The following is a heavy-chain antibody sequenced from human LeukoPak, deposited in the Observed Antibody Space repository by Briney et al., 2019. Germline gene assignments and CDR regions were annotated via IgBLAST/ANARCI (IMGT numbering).Heavy chain of an antibody. V-gene: IGHV1-46*01. J-gene: IGHJ4*02. CDR2: INPSGGST. D-gene: IGHD3-16*01. CDR1: GYTFTSYY. Sequence: ASVKVSCKASGYTFTSYYMHWVRQAPGQGLEWMGIINPSGGSTSYAQKFQGRVTMTRDTSTSTVYMELSSLRSEDTAVYYCARDLSTIRYDSRKGYFDYWGQGTLVTVSS. CDR3: ARDLSTIRYDSRKGYFDY.